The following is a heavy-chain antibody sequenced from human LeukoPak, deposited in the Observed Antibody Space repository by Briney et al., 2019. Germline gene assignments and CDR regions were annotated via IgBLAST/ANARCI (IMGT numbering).Heavy chain of an antibody. Sequence: ASVKVSCKASGYTFTSYYMHWVRQATGQGLEWMGWMNPNSGNTGYAQKFQGRVTITRNTSISTAYMELSSLRSEDTAVYYCARANIASRLGDTFDIWGQGTMVTVSS. CDR3: ARANIASRLGDTFDI. D-gene: IGHD6-6*01. J-gene: IGHJ3*02. V-gene: IGHV1-8*03. CDR2: MNPNSGNT. CDR1: GYTFTSYY.